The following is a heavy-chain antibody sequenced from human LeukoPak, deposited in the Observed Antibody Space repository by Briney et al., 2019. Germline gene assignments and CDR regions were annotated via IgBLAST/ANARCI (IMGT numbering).Heavy chain of an antibody. J-gene: IGHJ3*02. Sequence: ASVKVSCNASGYTFTSYGISWVRQAPGQGLEWMGWISSYNGNTNYAQKLQGRVTMTTDTSTSTAYMELRSLRSDDTAVYYCARALGYCSSTSCLGDAFDIWGQGTMVTVSS. CDR2: ISSYNGNT. CDR3: ARALGYCSSTSCLGDAFDI. V-gene: IGHV1-18*01. D-gene: IGHD2-2*01. CDR1: GYTFTSYG.